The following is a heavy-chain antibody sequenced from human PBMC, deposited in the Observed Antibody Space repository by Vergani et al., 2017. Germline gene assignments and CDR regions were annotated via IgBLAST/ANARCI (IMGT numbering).Heavy chain of an antibody. V-gene: IGHV1-18*04. CDR2: ISAYNGNT. CDR1: GYTFTSYG. CDR3: ARDLINPVEWELRIYYYYYGMDV. D-gene: IGHD1-26*01. Sequence: QVQLVQSGAEVKKPGASVKVSCKASGYTFTSYGISWVRQAPGQGLEWMGWISAYNGNTNYAQKLQGRVTMTTDTSTSTAYMELRSLRSDDTAVYYCARDLINPVEWELRIYYYYYGMDVWGQGTTVTVSS. J-gene: IGHJ6*02.